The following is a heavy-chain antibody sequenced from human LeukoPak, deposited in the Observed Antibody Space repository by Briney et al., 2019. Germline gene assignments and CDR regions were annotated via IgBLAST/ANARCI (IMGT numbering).Heavy chain of an antibody. CDR2: INPSGGST. J-gene: IGHJ3*02. Sequence: ASVKVSCKASGYTFTSYYMHWVRQAPGQGLEWMGIINPSGGSTSYAQKFQGRVTMTRDMSTSTVYMELSSLRSEDTAVYYCARDQGITYYYDSSGPDAFDIWGQGTMVTVSS. D-gene: IGHD3-22*01. V-gene: IGHV1-46*01. CDR3: ARDQGITYYYDSSGPDAFDI. CDR1: GYTFTSYY.